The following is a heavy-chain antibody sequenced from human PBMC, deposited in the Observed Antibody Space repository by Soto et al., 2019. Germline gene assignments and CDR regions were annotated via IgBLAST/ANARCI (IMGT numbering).Heavy chain of an antibody. V-gene: IGHV5-51*01. J-gene: IGHJ4*02. CDR3: ARSYSGTYPPPYYFDY. CDR1: GYSFTKYW. Sequence: GESLKISCRGSGYSFTKYWIGWVRQMPGKGLEWMGIIYPGDSDTRYGPSFQGQVIISADKSINTAYLQWSSLQASDTAIYYCARSYSGTYPPPYYFDYWGQGTLVTVSS. CDR2: IYPGDSDT. D-gene: IGHD1-26*01.